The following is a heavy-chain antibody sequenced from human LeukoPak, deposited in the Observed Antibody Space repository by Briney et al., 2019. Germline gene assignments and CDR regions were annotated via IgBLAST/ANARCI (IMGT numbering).Heavy chain of an antibody. V-gene: IGHV4-39*02. Sequence: SETLSLTCTVSGGSISSSSYYWDWIRQPPGKGLEWIRSIYYSGSTYYNPSLKSRVTISVDTSKNQFSLNLSSVTAADTAVYYCARDVPPLDVWGKGTTVTVSS. CDR1: GGSISSSSYY. CDR2: IYYSGST. D-gene: IGHD3-10*02. J-gene: IGHJ6*04. CDR3: ARDVPPLDV.